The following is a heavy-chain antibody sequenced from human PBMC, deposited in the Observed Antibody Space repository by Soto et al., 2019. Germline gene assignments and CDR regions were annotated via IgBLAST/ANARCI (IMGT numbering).Heavy chain of an antibody. CDR3: ARDNHGSGSRPFDP. V-gene: IGHV4-31*03. CDR2: IYYSGST. D-gene: IGHD3-10*01. CDR1: GGSISSGGYY. Sequence: NPSETLSLTCTVSGGSISSGGYYWSWIRQHPGKGLEWIGYIYYSGSTYYNPSLKSRVTISVDTSKNQFSLKLSSVTAADTAVYYCARDNHGSGSRPFDPWGQGTLVTVSS. J-gene: IGHJ5*02.